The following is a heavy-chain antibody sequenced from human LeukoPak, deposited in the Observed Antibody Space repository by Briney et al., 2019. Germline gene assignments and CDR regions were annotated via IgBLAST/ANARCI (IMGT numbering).Heavy chain of an antibody. J-gene: IGHJ6*02. CDR1: GFTFSSYG. CDR3: AKDNELGGYSYGSYGMDV. V-gene: IGHV3-30*18. CDR2: ISYDGSNK. Sequence: PGGSLRLSCAASGFTFSSYGMHWVRQAPGKGLEWVAVISYDGSNKYYADSVKGRFTISRDNSKNTLYLQMNSLRAEDTAVYYCAKDNELGGYSYGSYGMDVWGQGTTVTVSS. D-gene: IGHD5-18*01.